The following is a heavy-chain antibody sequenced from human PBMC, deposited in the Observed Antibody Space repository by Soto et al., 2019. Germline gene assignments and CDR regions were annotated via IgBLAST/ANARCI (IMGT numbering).Heavy chain of an antibody. V-gene: IGHV1-2*02. CDR3: ARSPGGGGDYFYGMDV. CDR2: INGRNDGT. J-gene: IGHJ6*02. CDR1: GYSFTEFY. D-gene: IGHD3-10*01. Sequence: QVQLVQSGPEMKKPGASVKVSCKTSGYSFTEFYIHWMRQVPGRGLEWMGWINGRNDGTKFAEKFKAALNMACDPSIRTSYRELGSLTFDDPAVVYWARSPGGGGDYFYGMDVWGQGTAVTVSS.